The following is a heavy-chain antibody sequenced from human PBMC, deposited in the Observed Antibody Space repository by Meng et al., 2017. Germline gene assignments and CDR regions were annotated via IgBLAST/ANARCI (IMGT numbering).Heavy chain of an antibody. CDR2: IYYSGST. V-gene: IGHV4-31*03. CDR1: GGSISSGGYY. J-gene: IGHJ5*02. D-gene: IGHD3-10*01. Sequence: LRLSCTVSGGSISSGGYYWSWIRQHPGKGLEWIGYIYYSGSTYYNPSLKSRVTISVDTSKNQFSLKLSSVTAADPAVYYCARERTMVRGVIIHTLNWFDPWGQGTLVTVSS. CDR3: ARERTMVRGVIIHTLNWFDP.